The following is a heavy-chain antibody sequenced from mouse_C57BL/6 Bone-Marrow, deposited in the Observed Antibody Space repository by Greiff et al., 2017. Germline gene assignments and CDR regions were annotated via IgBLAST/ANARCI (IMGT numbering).Heavy chain of an antibody. V-gene: IGHV5-6*01. D-gene: IGHD1-1*01. J-gene: IGHJ3*01. CDR2: ISSGGSYT. CDR3: AREDYYGSMFAD. CDR1: GFTFSSYG. Sequence: DVHLVESGGDLVKPGGSLKLSCAASGFTFSSYGMSWVRQTPDKRLEWVATISSGGSYTYYPDSVKGRFTISRDNAKNTLYLQMSSLKSEDTAMYYCAREDYYGSMFADWGQGTLVTVSA.